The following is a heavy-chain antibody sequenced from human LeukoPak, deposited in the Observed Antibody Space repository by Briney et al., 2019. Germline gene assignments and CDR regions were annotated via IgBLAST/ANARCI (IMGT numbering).Heavy chain of an antibody. J-gene: IGHJ4*02. V-gene: IGHV3-49*03. Sequence: PGGSLRLSCTAFGFTFGDYGLSWFRQAPGKGLEWIGFIRSKKVFGGAIEYAASVKGRFTFSRDDSKSIAYLQMNDLRTDDTAVYYCTRDWWRPGFDYWGQGTLVTVSS. CDR2: IRSKKVFGGAI. CDR3: TRDWWRPGFDY. D-gene: IGHD2-21*02. CDR1: GFTFGDYG.